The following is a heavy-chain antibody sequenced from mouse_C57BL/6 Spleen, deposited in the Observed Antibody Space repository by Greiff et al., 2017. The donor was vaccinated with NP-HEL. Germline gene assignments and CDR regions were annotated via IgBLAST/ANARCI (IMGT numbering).Heavy chain of an antibody. D-gene: IGHD2-4*01. V-gene: IGHV1-5*01. CDR1: GYTFTSYW. J-gene: IGHJ3*01. CDR3: TRSGSDYDWFAY. CDR2: IYPGNSDT. Sequence: EVQRVESGTVLARPGASVKMSCKTSGYTFTSYWMHWVKQRPGQGLEWIGAIYPGNSDTSYNQKFKGKAKLTAVTSASTAYMELSSLTNEDSAVYYCTRSGSDYDWFAYWGQGTLVTVSA.